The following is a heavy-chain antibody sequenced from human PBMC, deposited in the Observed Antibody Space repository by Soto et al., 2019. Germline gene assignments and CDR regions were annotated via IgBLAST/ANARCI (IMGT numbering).Heavy chain of an antibody. V-gene: IGHV3-9*01. J-gene: IGHJ4*02. Sequence: PGGSLRLSCVGTGLNFDDFAMHWAGQPPGKGLEWVSGITWNSRVLAYADSVKGRFTISRDNARNSLYLQMDSLRDEDTALYYCAKGRYDFWSPYYFDSWGQGTLVTVSS. CDR1: GLNFDDFA. CDR3: AKGRYDFWSPYYFDS. D-gene: IGHD3-3*01. CDR2: ITWNSRVL.